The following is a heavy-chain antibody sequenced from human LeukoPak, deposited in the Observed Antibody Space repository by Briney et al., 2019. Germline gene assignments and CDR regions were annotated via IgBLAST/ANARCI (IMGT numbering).Heavy chain of an antibody. CDR2: ISAYNGNT. V-gene: IGHV1-18*01. J-gene: IGHJ5*02. Sequence: ASVKVSCKASGYTFTSYGISWVRQAPGQGLEWMGWISAYNGNTNYAQKLQGRVTMTTDTSTSTTYMELRSLRSDDTAVYYCARSFVPYDSNFWYGFDPWGQGTLVTVSS. CDR1: GYTFTSYG. D-gene: IGHD6-13*01. CDR3: ARSFVPYDSNFWYGFDP.